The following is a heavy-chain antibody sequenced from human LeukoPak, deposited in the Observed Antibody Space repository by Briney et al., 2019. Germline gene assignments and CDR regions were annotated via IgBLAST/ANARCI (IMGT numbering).Heavy chain of an antibody. V-gene: IGHV1-24*01. D-gene: IGHD3-3*01. J-gene: IGHJ5*02. Sequence: ASVKVSCKVSGYTLTELSMHWVRQAPGKGLEWMGGFDPEDGETIYAQKFQGRVTMTEDTSTDTAYMELSSLRSEDTAVYYCARSRAYDFWSGYMNWFDPWGQGTLVTVSS. CDR1: GYTLTELS. CDR3: ARSRAYDFWSGYMNWFDP. CDR2: FDPEDGET.